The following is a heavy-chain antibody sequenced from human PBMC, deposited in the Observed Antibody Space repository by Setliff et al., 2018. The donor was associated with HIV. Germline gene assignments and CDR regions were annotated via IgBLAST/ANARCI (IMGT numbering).Heavy chain of an antibody. CDR2: IYFSGST. V-gene: IGHV4-59*01. D-gene: IGHD1-1*01. CDR3: ASARIPTGGTSTSFDY. J-gene: IGHJ4*02. CDR1: GGSISSYY. Sequence: ASETLSLTCTVSGGSISSYYWSWIRQPPGKGLEWIGYIYFSGSTNYNPSLKSRFTISRDNSKNTLYLQVNSLRPEDTAVYYCASARIPTGGTSTSFDYWGQGTLVTVSS.